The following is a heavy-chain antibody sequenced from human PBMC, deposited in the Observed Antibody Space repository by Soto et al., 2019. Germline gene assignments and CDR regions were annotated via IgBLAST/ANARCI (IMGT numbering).Heavy chain of an antibody. CDR1: GFTFGEYA. CDR3: TSTIFGVVIPGGYYYGMDV. J-gene: IGHJ6*02. D-gene: IGHD3-3*01. Sequence: SGGSLRLSCIASGFTFGEYAMSWFRQAPGKGLEWVGFIRSKVYGGTTEYAASVKGRFTISRDDSISIAYLQMNSLKTEDTAVYYCTSTIFGVVIPGGYYYGMDVWGQGTTVTVSS. V-gene: IGHV3-49*03. CDR2: IRSKVYGGTT.